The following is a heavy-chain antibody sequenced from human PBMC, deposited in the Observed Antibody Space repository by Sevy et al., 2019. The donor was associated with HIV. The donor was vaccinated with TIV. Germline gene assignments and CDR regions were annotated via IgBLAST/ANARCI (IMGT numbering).Heavy chain of an antibody. J-gene: IGHJ4*02. CDR2: INSDGSST. Sequence: GGSLRLSCAASGITLTPYWMHWVRQVPGKGLVWVSRINSDGSSTSYAESVKGRFTISRDNGKNTVYLQMKSLRVEGTAVYFCSRGLYYYDMRGHQEPGDYWGQGVLVTVSS. CDR3: SRGLYYYDMRGHQEPGDY. D-gene: IGHD3-22*01. CDR1: GITLTPYW. V-gene: IGHV3-74*01.